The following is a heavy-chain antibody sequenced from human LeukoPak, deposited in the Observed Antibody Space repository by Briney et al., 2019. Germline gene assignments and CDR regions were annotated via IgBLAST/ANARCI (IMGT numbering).Heavy chain of an antibody. CDR2: IYSGGST. CDR3: ASLSLGHY. J-gene: IGHJ4*02. V-gene: IGHV3-53*01. Sequence: GGSLRLSCAASGFTVSNNYMSWVRQAPGKGLEWVSVIYSGGSTYYADSVKGRFTISRDTSKNALSLQMNSLRAEDTAVYYCASLSLGHYWGQGTLVTVSS. D-gene: IGHD6-6*01. CDR1: GFTVSNNY.